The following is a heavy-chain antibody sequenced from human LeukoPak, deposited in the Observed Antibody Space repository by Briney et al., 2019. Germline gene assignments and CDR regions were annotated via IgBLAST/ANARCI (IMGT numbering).Heavy chain of an antibody. D-gene: IGHD6-19*01. CDR2: INPNSGGT. Sequence: ASVKVSCKASGYTFIGYYMHWVRQAPGQGLEWMGWINPNSGGTNYAQKFQGRVTMTRDRSISTAYMELSRLRSDDTAVYYCARSEYSSGWDYWGQGTLVTVSS. CDR3: ARSEYSSGWDY. CDR1: GYTFIGYY. J-gene: IGHJ4*02. V-gene: IGHV1-2*02.